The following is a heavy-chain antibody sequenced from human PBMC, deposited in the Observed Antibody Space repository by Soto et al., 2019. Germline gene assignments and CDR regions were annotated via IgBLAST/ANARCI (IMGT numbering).Heavy chain of an antibody. J-gene: IGHJ6*02. D-gene: IGHD6-19*01. CDR2: MNPNSGNT. Sequence: ASVKVSCKASGYTLTSYDINWVRQATGQGLEWMGWMNPNSGNTGYAQKFQGRVTMTRNTSISTAYMELSSLRSEDTAVYYCARWLGTGDYHYYGMDVWGQGTTVTVSS. CDR3: ARWLGTGDYHYYGMDV. CDR1: GYTLTSYD. V-gene: IGHV1-8*01.